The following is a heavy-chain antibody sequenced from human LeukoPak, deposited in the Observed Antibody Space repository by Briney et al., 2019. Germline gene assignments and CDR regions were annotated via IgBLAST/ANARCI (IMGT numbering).Heavy chain of an antibody. D-gene: IGHD3-10*02. V-gene: IGHV3-20*04. J-gene: IGHJ6*04. CDR2: INWNGGST. CDR3: GELGITMIGGV. Sequence: GGSLRLSCAASGFTFDDYGMSSVRQAPGRVLERVSGINWNGGSTDYAESVKGQFTISRDNAKNSLYLQMNSLRAEDTAVYYCGELGITMIGGVWGKGTTVTISS. CDR1: GFTFDDYG.